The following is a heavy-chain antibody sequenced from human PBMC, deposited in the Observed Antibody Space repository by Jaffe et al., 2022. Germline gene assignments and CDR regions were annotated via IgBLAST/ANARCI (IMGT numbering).Heavy chain of an antibody. Sequence: QVQLVESGGGVVQPGGSLRLSCAASGFTFSSYGMHWVRQAPGKGLEWVAFIRYDGSNKYYADSVKGRFTISRDNSKNTLYLQMNSLRAEDTAVYYCAKDDSLFMITSPRAYYFDYWGQGTLVTVSS. CDR1: GFTFSSYG. CDR3: AKDDSLFMITSPRAYYFDY. J-gene: IGHJ4*02. D-gene: IGHD3-16*01. CDR2: IRYDGSNK. V-gene: IGHV3-30*02.